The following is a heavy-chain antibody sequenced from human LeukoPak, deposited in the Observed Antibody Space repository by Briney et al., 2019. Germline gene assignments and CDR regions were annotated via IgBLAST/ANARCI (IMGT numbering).Heavy chain of an antibody. CDR2: INTIGATT. V-gene: IGHV1-46*01. J-gene: IGHJ6*02. CDR1: GYTFIRHY. D-gene: IGHD6-19*01. Sequence: ASVKVSCKTSGYTFIRHYIHWVRQAPGQGLEWLGIINTIGATTRYGQNFKGRVTATRDTSTSTVYMEMSSLNSEDTAVYYCARGLESSGWYGMDVWGQGTTIIVSS. CDR3: ARGLESSGWYGMDV.